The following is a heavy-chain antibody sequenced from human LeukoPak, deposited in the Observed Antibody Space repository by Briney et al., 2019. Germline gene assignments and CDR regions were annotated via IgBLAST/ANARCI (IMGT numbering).Heavy chain of an antibody. CDR3: ARDLRGNVHFDY. Sequence: EASVKVSCKTSDYTFAAYGINWVRQAPGQGLEWMGRITTYNGKTNYGLKFQGRVTMTADTSANTVFMELRSLRSDDTAVYFCARDLRGNVHFDYWGQGALVTVSS. D-gene: IGHD1-1*01. CDR2: ITTYNGKT. J-gene: IGHJ4*02. V-gene: IGHV1-18*01. CDR1: DYTFAAYG.